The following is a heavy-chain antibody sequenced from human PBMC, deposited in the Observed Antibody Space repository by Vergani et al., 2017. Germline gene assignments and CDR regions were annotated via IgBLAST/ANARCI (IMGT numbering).Heavy chain of an antibody. CDR3: AKHRAYYDILTGDYYYYGMDV. CDR2: MNPNSGNT. J-gene: IGHJ6*02. Sequence: QVQLVQSGAEVKKPGSSVKVSCKASGGTFSSYAISWVRQAPGQGLEWMGWMNPNSGNTGYAQKFQGRVTMTRNTSISTAYMELSSLRSEDTAVYYCAKHRAYYDILTGDYYYYGMDVWGQGP. CDR1: GGTFSSYA. V-gene: IGHV1-8*02. D-gene: IGHD3-9*01.